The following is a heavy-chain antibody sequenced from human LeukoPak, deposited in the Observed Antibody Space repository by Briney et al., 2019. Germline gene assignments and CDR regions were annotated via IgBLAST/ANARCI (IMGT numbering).Heavy chain of an antibody. J-gene: IGHJ3*01. CDR2: IHHDGRT. CDR1: GGTLSGYY. CDR3: ARDVVPRDYGDTLNAYDL. Sequence: PSETLSLTCAVSGGTLSGYYWSWIRQSPGKGLEWMGDIHHDGRTKYKSSFKSRITIFLVSSKNDVLLRLSPVTPADTALYFCARDVVPRDYGDTLNAYDLWGQGTMVTVS. V-gene: IGHV4-34*01. D-gene: IGHD4-17*01.